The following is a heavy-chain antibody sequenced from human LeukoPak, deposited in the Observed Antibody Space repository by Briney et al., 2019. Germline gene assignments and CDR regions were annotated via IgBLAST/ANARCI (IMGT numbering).Heavy chain of an antibody. Sequence: GSLRLSCAASGFTFSSYWMSWIRQPPGKGLEWIGEINHSGSTNYNPSLKSRVTISVDTSKNQFSLKLSSVTAADTAVYYCAREYYDSSGYYCVFDYWGQGTLVTVSS. J-gene: IGHJ4*02. D-gene: IGHD3-22*01. CDR2: INHSGST. V-gene: IGHV4-34*01. CDR1: GFTFSSYW. CDR3: AREYYDSSGYYCVFDY.